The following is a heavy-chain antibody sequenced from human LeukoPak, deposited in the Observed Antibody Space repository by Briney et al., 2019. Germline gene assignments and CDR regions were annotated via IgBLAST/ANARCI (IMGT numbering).Heavy chain of an antibody. CDR2: MYYSGST. Sequence: PSQTLSLTCTVSGGSISSGDYYWSWIRQPPGKGLEWIAYMYYSGSTYYNPSLKSRVTMSADTSKNQLSLKLSSVTAADTAVYYCARSAAVAGMIFDYWGQGTLVTVSS. J-gene: IGHJ4*02. CDR1: GGSISSGDYY. V-gene: IGHV4-30-4*01. CDR3: ARSAAVAGMIFDY. D-gene: IGHD6-19*01.